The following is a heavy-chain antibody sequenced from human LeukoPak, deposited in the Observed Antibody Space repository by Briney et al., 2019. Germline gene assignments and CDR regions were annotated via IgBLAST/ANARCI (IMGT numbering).Heavy chain of an antibody. V-gene: IGHV3-23*01. CDR3: AKGPRDIVVVPAAIQHYYYMDV. CDR2: ISGSGGST. J-gene: IGHJ6*03. D-gene: IGHD2-2*02. Sequence: GGSLRLSCAASRFTFSSSAMSWVRQAPGKGLEWVSAISGSGGSTYYADSVKGRFTISRDNSKNTLYLQMNSLRAEDTAVYYCAKGPRDIVVVPAAIQHYYYMDVWGKGTTVTVSS. CDR1: RFTFSSSA.